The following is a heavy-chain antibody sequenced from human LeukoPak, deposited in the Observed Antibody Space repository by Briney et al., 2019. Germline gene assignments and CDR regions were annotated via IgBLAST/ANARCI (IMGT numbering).Heavy chain of an antibody. CDR1: GFTFSSYW. CDR2: INSDGSST. V-gene: IGHV3-74*01. Sequence: GGSLRPSCAASGFTFSSYWMHWVRQAPGKGLVWVSRINSDGSSTSYADSVKGRFTISRDNAKNTLYLQMNSLRAEDTAVYYCARAGRTGPMIGYWGQGTLVTVSS. CDR3: ARAGRTGPMIGY. J-gene: IGHJ4*02. D-gene: IGHD3-22*01.